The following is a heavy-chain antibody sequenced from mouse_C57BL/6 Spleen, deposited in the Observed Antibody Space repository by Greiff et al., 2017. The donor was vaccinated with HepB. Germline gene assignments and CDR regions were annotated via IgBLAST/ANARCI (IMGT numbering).Heavy chain of an antibody. D-gene: IGHD2-1*01. J-gene: IGHJ3*01. CDR2: IYPRSGNT. CDR1: GYTFTSYG. V-gene: IGHV1-81*01. Sequence: VQLQQSGAELARPGASVKLSCKASGYTFTSYGISWVKQRTGQGLEWIGEIYPRSGNTYYNEKFKGKATLTADKSSSTAYMELRSLTSEDSAVYFCARGDANYCFDYWGQGTLVTVSA. CDR3: ARGDANYCFDY.